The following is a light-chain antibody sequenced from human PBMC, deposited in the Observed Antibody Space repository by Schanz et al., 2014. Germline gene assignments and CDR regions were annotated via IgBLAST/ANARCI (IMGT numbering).Light chain of an antibody. J-gene: IGKJ4*01. CDR2: DAS. CDR3: QQRSNWPLLT. CDR1: QSITSY. V-gene: IGKV3-11*01. Sequence: EIVMTQSPATLSVSPGERATLSCRASQSITSYLAWYQQKPGQAPRLLIYDASNRATGIPARFSGSGSGTDFTLTISSLEPEDFAVYYCQQRSNWPLLTFGGGTKVEI.